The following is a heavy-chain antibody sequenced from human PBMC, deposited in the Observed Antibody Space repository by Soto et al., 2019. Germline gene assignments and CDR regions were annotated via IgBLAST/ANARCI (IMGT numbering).Heavy chain of an antibody. D-gene: IGHD3-16*01. CDR3: ARGPPHV. CDR2: IYYSGST. Sequence: PSETLSLTCTVSGGSISSYYWSWIRQPPGKGLEWIGYIYYSGSTSYNLSLKSRVTISVDTSKNQFSLKLSSVTAADTAVYYCARGPPHVWGQGTLVTVSS. V-gene: IGHV4-59*12. J-gene: IGHJ4*02. CDR1: GGSISSYY.